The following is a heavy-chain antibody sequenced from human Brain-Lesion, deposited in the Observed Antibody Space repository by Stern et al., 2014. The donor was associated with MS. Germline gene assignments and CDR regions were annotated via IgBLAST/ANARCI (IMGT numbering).Heavy chain of an antibody. Sequence: EVQLVESGGGLVQPGGSLTISCTAAGFTFGDYWINWVRQAPGKGLEWVAKIKEDGTEKKYGDSVKGRVTITRDTDRHSFYLQMNSLRVEDTALYYCARVYNTIYGIVTQRGSGMDVWGQGTTVIVSS. V-gene: IGHV3-7*01. D-gene: IGHD3-3*01. CDR1: GFTFGDYW. J-gene: IGHJ6*02. CDR2: IKEDGTEK. CDR3: ARVYNTIYGIVTQRGSGMDV.